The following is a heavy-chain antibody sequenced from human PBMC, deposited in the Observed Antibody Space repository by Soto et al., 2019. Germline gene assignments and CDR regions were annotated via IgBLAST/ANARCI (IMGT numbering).Heavy chain of an antibody. CDR1: GYTFTSYG. V-gene: IGHV1-18*01. CDR2: ISTSKGNP. Sequence: QVQLVQSGPEVKKPGASVKVSCKTSGYTFTSYGIAWVRQAPGQGLEWMGWISTSKGNPNYAHKLQGRDTRTTDTPRRTDYMELRSLRPDDTAVYYCAPRSPAFDYWGQGTLVTVSS. J-gene: IGHJ4*02. CDR3: APRSPAFDY.